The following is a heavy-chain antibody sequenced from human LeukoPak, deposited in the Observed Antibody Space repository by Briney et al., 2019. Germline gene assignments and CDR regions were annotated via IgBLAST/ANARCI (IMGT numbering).Heavy chain of an antibody. CDR1: GGSISSGSYY. D-gene: IGHD6-19*01. Sequence: SETLSLTCTVSGGSISSGSYYWSWIRQPAGKGLEWIGRIYTSGSTNYNPSLKSRVTISVDTSKNQFSLKLSSVTAAGTAVYYCARDRSLKSDSSLYNWFDPWGQGTLVTVSS. J-gene: IGHJ5*02. V-gene: IGHV4-61*02. CDR3: ARDRSLKSDSSLYNWFDP. CDR2: IYTSGST.